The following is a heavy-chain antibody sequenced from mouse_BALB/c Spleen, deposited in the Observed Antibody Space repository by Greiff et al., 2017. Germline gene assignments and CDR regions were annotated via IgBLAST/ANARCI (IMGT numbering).Heavy chain of an antibody. Sequence: EVKLVESGPGLVKPSQSLSLTCTVTGYSITSDYAWNWIRQFPGNKLEWMGYISYSGSTSYNPSLKSRISITRDTSKNQFFLQLNSVTTEDTATYYCARHYGNYVWFAYWGQGTLVTVSA. D-gene: IGHD2-1*01. CDR1: GYSITSDYA. CDR3: ARHYGNYVWFAY. J-gene: IGHJ3*01. V-gene: IGHV3-2*02. CDR2: ISYSGST.